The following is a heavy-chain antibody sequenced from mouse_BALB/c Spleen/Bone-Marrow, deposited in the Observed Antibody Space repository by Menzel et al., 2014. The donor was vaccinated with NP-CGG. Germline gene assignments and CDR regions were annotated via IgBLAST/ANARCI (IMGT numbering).Heavy chain of an antibody. CDR2: IDLYNGGT. V-gene: IGHV1S135*01. D-gene: IGHD2-3*01. J-gene: IGHJ4*01. Sequence: EVQLQQSGPELVKPGASVKVSCKASGYAFTNYNMYWVKQSHGKSLEWIGYIDLYNGGTSYNQKFKGKATLTVDKSSSXXXXXXNSLTSEDSAVYYCARLGDGYYDALDYWGQGTSATFSS. CDR3: ARLGDGYYDALDY. CDR1: GYAFTNYN.